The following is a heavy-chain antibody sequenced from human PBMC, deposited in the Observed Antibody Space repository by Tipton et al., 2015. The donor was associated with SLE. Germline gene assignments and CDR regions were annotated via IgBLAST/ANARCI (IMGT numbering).Heavy chain of an antibody. V-gene: IGHV4-31*03. J-gene: IGHJ4*02. Sequence: TLSLTCSVSGASVTTGRYYWTWIRQHSGKGLEWLGYIYHNGNTFYNPSLTGRLNISLDTSKNQFSLTLTSVTAADTAVYYCASQYGGRGFSFDYWGLGALVTVSS. CDR1: GASVTTGRYY. CDR3: ASQYGGRGFSFDY. D-gene: IGHD2-15*01. CDR2: IYHNGNT.